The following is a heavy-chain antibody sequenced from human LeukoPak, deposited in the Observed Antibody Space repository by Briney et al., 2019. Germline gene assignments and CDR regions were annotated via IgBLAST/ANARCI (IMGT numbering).Heavy chain of an antibody. Sequence: SETLSLTCAVYGGSFSGYYWSWIRQPPGKGLEWIGEINHSGSTNYNPSLKSRVTISVDTSKNQFSLKLSSVTAADTAVYYCARQKGYDYVWGSYRSSYYFDYWGQGTLVTVSS. V-gene: IGHV4-34*01. CDR1: GGSFSGYY. D-gene: IGHD3-16*02. CDR2: INHSGST. J-gene: IGHJ4*02. CDR3: ARQKGYDYVWGSYRSSYYFDY.